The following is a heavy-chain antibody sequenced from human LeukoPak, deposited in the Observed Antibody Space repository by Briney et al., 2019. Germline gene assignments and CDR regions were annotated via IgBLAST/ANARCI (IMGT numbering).Heavy chain of an antibody. J-gene: IGHJ4*02. Sequence: GGSLRLSCAASGITFSNYANRWVRQAPGKGLEWVAYIRSDGSDKYYVDSVKGRFTISRDNSKNTLYLQMNSLRTEDTAVYYCASGGNLGTYFFDYWGQGTLVSVSS. V-gene: IGHV3-30*02. D-gene: IGHD4-23*01. CDR1: GITFSNYA. CDR2: IRSDGSDK. CDR3: ASGGNLGTYFFDY.